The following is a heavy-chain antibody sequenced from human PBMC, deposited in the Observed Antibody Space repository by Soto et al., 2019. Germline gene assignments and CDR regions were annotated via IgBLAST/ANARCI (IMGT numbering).Heavy chain of an antibody. CDR3: ARPRDCSGGSCYSGPQYFQH. J-gene: IGHJ1*01. CDR1: GGSFSGYY. CDR2: INHSGST. Sequence: QVQLQQWGAGLLKPSETLSLTCAVYGGSFSGYYWSWIRQPPGKGLEWIGEINHSGSTNYNPSLNSRVTISVDTSKNQFSLKLSSVTAADTAVYYCARPRDCSGGSCYSGPQYFQHWGQGTLVTVSS. D-gene: IGHD2-15*01. V-gene: IGHV4-34*01.